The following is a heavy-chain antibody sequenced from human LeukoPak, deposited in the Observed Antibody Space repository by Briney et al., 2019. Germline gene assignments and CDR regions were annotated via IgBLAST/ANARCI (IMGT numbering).Heavy chain of an antibody. Sequence: PGGSLRLSCAASGFTFSNFWMSWVRQAPGKGLEWVANIKQDGSEKYYVDSVKGRFTISRDNAKNSLYLQMNSLRAEDTAVYYYARADYGVYFDYWGQGTLVTVSS. CDR3: ARADYGVYFDY. D-gene: IGHD4-17*01. CDR1: GFTFSNFW. CDR2: IKQDGSEK. J-gene: IGHJ4*02. V-gene: IGHV3-7*01.